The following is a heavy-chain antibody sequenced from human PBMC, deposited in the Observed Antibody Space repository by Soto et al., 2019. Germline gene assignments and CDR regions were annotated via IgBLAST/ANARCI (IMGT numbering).Heavy chain of an antibody. CDR2: ISYDGSSK. V-gene: IGHV3-30*18. CDR3: AKNGFGSVDSTLAYYYYYYMDV. Sequence: GGSLRLSCAASGFTFSSYGMHWVRQAPGKGLEWVAVISYDGSSKYYADSVKGRFTISRDNSKNTLYLQMNSLRAEDTAVYYCAKNGFGSVDSTLAYYYYYYMDVWGKGTTVTVSS. D-gene: IGHD3-10*01. CDR1: GFTFSSYG. J-gene: IGHJ6*03.